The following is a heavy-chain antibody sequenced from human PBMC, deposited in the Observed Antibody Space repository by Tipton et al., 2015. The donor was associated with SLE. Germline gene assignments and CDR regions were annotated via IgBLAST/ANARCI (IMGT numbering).Heavy chain of an antibody. V-gene: IGHV4-38-2*02. CDR3: AKEKDYLEHQMDV. CDR1: GGSIGSYS. D-gene: IGHD4-11*01. Sequence: TLSLTCTVPGGSIGSYSWSWIRQPPGKGLEWIGSIYHSGSTYYNPSLKSRVTISVDTSKNQFSLKLSSVTAADTAVYYCAKEKDYLEHQMDVWGKGTTVTVSS. CDR2: IYHSGST. J-gene: IGHJ6*04.